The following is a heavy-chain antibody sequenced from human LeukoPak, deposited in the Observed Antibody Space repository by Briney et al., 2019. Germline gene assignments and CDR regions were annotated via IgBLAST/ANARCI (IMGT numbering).Heavy chain of an antibody. Sequence: SGPGLVKPWETLSLTCTVSGGSISSSSYYWGWIRQPPGKGLEWIGRIYYSGSTYYNPSLKSRVTISVDTSKNQFSLKLSSVTAADTAVYYCARGDFWSGTYYFDYWGQGTLVTVSS. CDR1: GGSISSSSYY. J-gene: IGHJ4*02. CDR3: ARGDFWSGTYYFDY. CDR2: IYYSGST. D-gene: IGHD3-3*01. V-gene: IGHV4-39*01.